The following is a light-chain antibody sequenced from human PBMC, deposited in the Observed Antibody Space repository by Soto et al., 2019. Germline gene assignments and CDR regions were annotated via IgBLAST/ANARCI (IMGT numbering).Light chain of an antibody. V-gene: IGLV6-57*04. CDR2: EDN. J-gene: IGLJ3*02. CDR3: QSYDSSNLR. Sequence: NFMLTQPHSVSESPGKTVTISCTRSSGSIASSYVQWYQQRPGSAPTTVIYEDNQRPSGVPDRFSGSIDSSSNSASLTISGLKTEDEADYYCQSYDSSNLRFGGGTKLTVL. CDR1: SGSIASSY.